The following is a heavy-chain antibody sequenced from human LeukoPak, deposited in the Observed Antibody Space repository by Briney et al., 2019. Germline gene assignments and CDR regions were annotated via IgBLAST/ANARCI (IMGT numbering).Heavy chain of an antibody. V-gene: IGHV4-59*08. J-gene: IGHJ5*02. Sequence: SETLSLTCTVSGGSISSYHWSWIRQPPGKGLEWIGYIYYSGSTNYNPSLKSRVTISVDTSKNQFSLKLSSVTAADTAVYYCARRIAAAGTYDWFDPWGQGTLVTVSS. CDR3: ARRIAAAGTYDWFDP. D-gene: IGHD6-13*01. CDR1: GGSISSYH. CDR2: IYYSGST.